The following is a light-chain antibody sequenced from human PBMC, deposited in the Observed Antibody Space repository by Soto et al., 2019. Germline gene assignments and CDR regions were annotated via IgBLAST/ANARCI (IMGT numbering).Light chain of an antibody. V-gene: IGLV2-14*01. CDR3: SSYTSSSTDV. J-gene: IGLJ1*01. CDR1: SSDVGGYDY. CDR2: EVS. Sequence: SVRAQPATVSGSTWQSVTISCTGTSSDVGGYDYVSWYQHHPGKAPKLTIYEVSNRPSGVSNRFSGSKSGNTASLTISGLQAEDEAEYYCSSYTSSSTDVFGTGTKVTVL.